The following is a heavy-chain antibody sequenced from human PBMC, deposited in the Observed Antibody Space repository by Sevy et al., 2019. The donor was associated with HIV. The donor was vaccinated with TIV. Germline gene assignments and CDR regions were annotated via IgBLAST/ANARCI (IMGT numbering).Heavy chain of an antibody. CDR2: ISPHNGDT. V-gene: IGHV1-18*01. Sequence: ASVKVSCKVSGYTFNTYRIHWVRQAPGQGLEWMGWISPHNGDTNYEQRLQGRVTMLTDTSSSTAYMELKSLRSDDTAVYYCARAYCSGGRCYSLASWGQGTLVTVSS. CDR3: ARAYCSGGRCYSLAS. CDR1: GYTFNTYR. J-gene: IGHJ5*02. D-gene: IGHD2-15*01.